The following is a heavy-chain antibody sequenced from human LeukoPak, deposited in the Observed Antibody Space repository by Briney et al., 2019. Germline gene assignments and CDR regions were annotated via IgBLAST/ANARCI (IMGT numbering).Heavy chain of an antibody. CDR2: IKYDGSEK. CDR1: GFTFSSYC. D-gene: IGHD6-13*01. J-gene: IGHJ4*02. Sequence: GGSLRLSCSASGFTFSSYCMSWVRQAPGKGLEWVANIKYDGSEKYYVDSVKGRFTISRDNAKNSLYLQMNSLRAEDTAVYYWARGPRGSSWYVYFDYWGQGTLVTVSS. CDR3: ARGPRGSSWYVYFDY. V-gene: IGHV3-7*03.